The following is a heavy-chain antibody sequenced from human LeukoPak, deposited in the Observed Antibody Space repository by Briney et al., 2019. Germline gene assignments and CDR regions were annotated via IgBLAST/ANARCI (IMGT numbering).Heavy chain of an antibody. Sequence: ASVKVSCKASGYTFNSYGISWVRQAPGQGLEWMGRIIPVLNITTYAQKFQGSVTITADTSTSTVYMELSSLRSEETAVYYCARDQGLTAPPPYGLDVWGQGTTVIVSS. CDR3: ARDQGLTAPPPYGLDV. V-gene: IGHV1-69*04. CDR1: GYTFNSYG. J-gene: IGHJ6*02. D-gene: IGHD5-18*01. CDR2: IIPVLNIT.